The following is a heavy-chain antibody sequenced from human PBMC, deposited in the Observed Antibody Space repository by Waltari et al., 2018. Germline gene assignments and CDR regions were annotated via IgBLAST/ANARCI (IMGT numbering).Heavy chain of an antibody. D-gene: IGHD2-2*01. CDR3: ASAGVVVPAAPLT. J-gene: IGHJ5*02. V-gene: IGHV3-30-3*01. CDR1: GFTFSSYA. Sequence: QVQLVESGGGVVQPGRSLRLSCAASGFTFSSYAMHWVRQAPGKGLEWVAVISYDGSNTDYADSVQGRFTISRDNSKNTLYLQMNSLRAEDTAVYYCASAGVVVPAAPLTWGQGTLVTVSS. CDR2: ISYDGSNT.